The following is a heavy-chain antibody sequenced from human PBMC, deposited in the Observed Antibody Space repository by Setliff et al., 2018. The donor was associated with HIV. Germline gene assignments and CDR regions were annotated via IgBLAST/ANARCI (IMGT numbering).Heavy chain of an antibody. CDR1: GYPISSGYY. CDR2: IYHSGTT. V-gene: IGHV4-38-2*02. J-gene: IGHJ6*02. Sequence: PSETLSLTCTVSGYPISSGYYWGWIRQPPGKGLEWIGSIYHSGTTYYNPSLKSRVTISVDTSKNQFSLKLNSATAADTAVYYCARRLQFLEFFHGVGGLDVWGQGTTVTVSS. CDR3: ARRLQFLEFFHGVGGLDV. D-gene: IGHD3-3*01.